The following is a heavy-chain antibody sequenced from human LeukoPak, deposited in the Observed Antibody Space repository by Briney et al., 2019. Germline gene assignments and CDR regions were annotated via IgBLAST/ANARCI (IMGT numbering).Heavy chain of an antibody. Sequence: PSETLSLTCTVSGGSISSSSYYWGWIRQPPGKGLEWIGSIYYSGSTYYNPSLKSRVTISVDTSKNQFSLKLSSVTAADTAVYYCASHYPGAFQHWGQGTLVTVSS. J-gene: IGHJ1*01. D-gene: IGHD1-26*01. CDR3: ASHYPGAFQH. CDR2: IYYSGST. V-gene: IGHV4-39*01. CDR1: GGSISSSSYY.